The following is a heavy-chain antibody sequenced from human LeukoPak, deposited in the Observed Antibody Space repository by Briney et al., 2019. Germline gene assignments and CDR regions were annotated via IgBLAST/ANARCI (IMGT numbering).Heavy chain of an antibody. V-gene: IGHV3-23*01. J-gene: IGHJ6*03. CDR3: AKVAKLSSITMTRGVRVHQYMDV. CDR2: ISGSGGST. D-gene: IGHD3-10*01. CDR1: GFTFSSYA. Sequence: PGGSLRLSCAASGFTFSSYAMSWVRQAPGKGLEWVSAISGSGGSTYYADSVKGRFTISRDNSKNTLYLQMSSLRAEDTAVYYCAKVAKLSSITMTRGVRVHQYMDVWGKGTTVTISS.